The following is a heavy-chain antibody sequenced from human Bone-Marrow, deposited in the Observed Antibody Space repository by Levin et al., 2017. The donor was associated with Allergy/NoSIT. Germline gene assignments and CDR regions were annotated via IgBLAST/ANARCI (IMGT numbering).Heavy chain of an antibody. D-gene: IGHD5-12*01. V-gene: IGHV4-59*01. CDR2: IKNSGTT. CDR3: ASLGYTISYYDYAMDV. J-gene: IGHJ6*02. Sequence: PSETLSLTCSVSGGSISNSYWSWIRQAPGKGLEWIGYIKNSGTTKYNPSLNSRVTISADTSKNQVSLRLTSGTVADTAVYYCASLGYTISYYDYAMDVWGQGTTVTVSS. CDR1: GGSISNSY.